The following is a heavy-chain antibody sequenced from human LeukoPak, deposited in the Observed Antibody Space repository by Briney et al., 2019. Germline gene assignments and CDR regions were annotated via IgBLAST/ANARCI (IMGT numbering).Heavy chain of an antibody. D-gene: IGHD3-16*02. J-gene: IGHJ4*02. Sequence: PGGSLRLSCEASGFTFSSYDMNWVRQAPGKGLEWVSYISSGSLNTYYADSVKGRFTISRDNAKNSLYLQMNTLRAEDTAVYYCARFSSLEELSLFRYWGQGTLVTVSS. CDR3: ARFSSLEELSLFRY. V-gene: IGHV3-48*03. CDR2: ISSGSLNT. CDR1: GFTFSSYD.